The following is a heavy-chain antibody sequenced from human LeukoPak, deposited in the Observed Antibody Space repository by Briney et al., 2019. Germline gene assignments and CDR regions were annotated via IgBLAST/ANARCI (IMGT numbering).Heavy chain of an antibody. CDR2: ISSSSSYI. CDR3: ARGPGRDYDSSGYYAPYSDY. J-gene: IGHJ4*02. D-gene: IGHD3-22*01. CDR1: GFTFSSYS. V-gene: IGHV3-21*01. Sequence: GGSLRLSCAASGFTFSSYSMNWVRQAPGKGLEWVSSISSSSSYIYYADSVKGRFTISRDNAKNSLYLQMNSLRAENTAVYYCARGPGRDYDSSGYYAPYSDYWGQGTLVTVSS.